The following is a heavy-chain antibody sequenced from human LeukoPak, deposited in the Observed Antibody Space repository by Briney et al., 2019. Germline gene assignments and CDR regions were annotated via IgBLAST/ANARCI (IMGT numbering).Heavy chain of an antibody. J-gene: IGHJ4*02. D-gene: IGHD2/OR15-2a*01. Sequence: GGSLRLSCGGSGFTFKSFSMHWVRQAPGKGLEWVSVIYSGGTTYYADSVKGRFTISRDNSKNTLYLQVNSLRGEDTAVYYCARVLSVSYCDSWGQGTLVTISS. CDR1: GFTFKSFS. CDR3: ARVLSVSYCDS. V-gene: IGHV3-53*01. CDR2: IYSGGTT.